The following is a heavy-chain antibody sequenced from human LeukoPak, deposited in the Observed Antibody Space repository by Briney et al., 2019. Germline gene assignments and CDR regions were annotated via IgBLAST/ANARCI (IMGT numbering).Heavy chain of an antibody. Sequence: GGSLRLSCAASGFTFNNYAINWVRQAPGKGLEWVSAISGSGGSTYYADSVKGRFTISRDNSKNTLYLQMNSLSAEDTAVYYCANATVRAWFDPWGQGTLVTVSS. V-gene: IGHV3-23*01. CDR1: GFTFNNYA. J-gene: IGHJ5*02. CDR3: ANATVRAWFDP. CDR2: ISGSGGST. D-gene: IGHD1-14*01.